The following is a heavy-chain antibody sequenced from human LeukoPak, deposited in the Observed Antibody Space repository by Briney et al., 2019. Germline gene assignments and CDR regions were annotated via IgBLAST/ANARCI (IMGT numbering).Heavy chain of an antibody. CDR3: ARDLTGGFDY. CDR1: GFTFNVYT. V-gene: IGHV3-21*01. J-gene: IGHJ4*02. Sequence: GGSLRLSCGASGFTFNVYTMNWVRQAPGKGLEWVSSISESSSHVFYADSVKGRFTISRDNAKNSLYLQMNSLRAEDTAVYYCARDLTGGFDYWGQGTLVTVSS. CDR2: ISESSSHV. D-gene: IGHD7-27*01.